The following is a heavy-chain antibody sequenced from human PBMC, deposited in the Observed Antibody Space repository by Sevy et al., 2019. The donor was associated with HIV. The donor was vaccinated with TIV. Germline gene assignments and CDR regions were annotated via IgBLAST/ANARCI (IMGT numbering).Heavy chain of an antibody. CDR3: ARVGQYSSSWIDI. CDR1: GFTFSSYS. CDR2: ISSSGSTI. J-gene: IGHJ3*02. V-gene: IGHV3-48*01. Sequence: GGSLRLSCAASGFTFSSYSMNWVRQAPGKGLEWVSYISSSGSTIYYADSVKGRFTISRDNAKNTLYLQMNSLRVEDTAEYYWARVGQYSSSWIDIWGQGTMVTVSS. D-gene: IGHD6-13*01.